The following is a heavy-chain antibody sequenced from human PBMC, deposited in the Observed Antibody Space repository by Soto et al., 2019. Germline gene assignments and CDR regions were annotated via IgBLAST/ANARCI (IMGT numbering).Heavy chain of an antibody. J-gene: IGHJ6*02. CDR1: GGTFSSYA. V-gene: IGHV1-69*06. D-gene: IGHD6-19*01. CDR3: ARAGSGWYEPGYYYDGIDG. Sequence: QVQLVQSGAEVKKPGSSVKVSCKASGGTFSSYAISWVRQAPGQGLEWMGGIIPIFGTANYAQKFQGRVTITADKSTSTAYMELSSLRSEDTAVYYCARAGSGWYEPGYYYDGIDGWGQGTTVTVSS. CDR2: IIPIFGTA.